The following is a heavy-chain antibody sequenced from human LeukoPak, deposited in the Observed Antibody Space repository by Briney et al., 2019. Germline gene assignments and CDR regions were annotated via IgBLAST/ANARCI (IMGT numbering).Heavy chain of an antibody. CDR3: ANRGSSISLR. V-gene: IGHV3-48*03. CDR2: ISESGTTM. Sequence: TGGSLRLSCAASGFSFSNYEMNWVRQAPGEGLEWVSYISESGTTMYYADSVKGRFTISRDNSKNTLYLQMNSLRAEDTAVYYCANRGSSISLRWGQGTLVTVSS. CDR1: GFSFSNYE. J-gene: IGHJ4*02. D-gene: IGHD6-6*01.